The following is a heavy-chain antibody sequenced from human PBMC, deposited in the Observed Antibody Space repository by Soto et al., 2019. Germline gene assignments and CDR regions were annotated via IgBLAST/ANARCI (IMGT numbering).Heavy chain of an antibody. D-gene: IGHD4-17*01. J-gene: IGHJ4*02. V-gene: IGHV1-69*01. CDR3: ARDHDYDDYYFNYFDY. CDR1: GVSSSRYA. Sequence: QVQLVQSGAEVKKPGSSVKVSCKASGVSSSRYAISWMRQAPGHGLEWMGGIIPLFGIVKYAQKFQGRVTVTADESTSTAYMELSSLRSEDTAVYYCARDHDYDDYYFNYFDYWGQGTLVTVTS. CDR2: IIPLFGIV.